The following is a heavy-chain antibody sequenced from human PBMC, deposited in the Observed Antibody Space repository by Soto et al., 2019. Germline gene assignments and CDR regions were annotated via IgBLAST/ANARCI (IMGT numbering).Heavy chain of an antibody. CDR1: GYTFTRYG. J-gene: IGHJ6*02. Sequence: QVHLVQSGAEVKKPGASVKVSCKTSGYTFTRYGISWVRQAPGQGVEWMGWNSGYDGRTTFAQKVQDRVTMTTETPTRTVYMELRSLSSDDPAVYYCAREGDVPYYYSGMDVWGQGTTVTVSS. D-gene: IGHD2-21*02. CDR2: NSGYDGRT. CDR3: AREGDVPYYYSGMDV. V-gene: IGHV1-18*01.